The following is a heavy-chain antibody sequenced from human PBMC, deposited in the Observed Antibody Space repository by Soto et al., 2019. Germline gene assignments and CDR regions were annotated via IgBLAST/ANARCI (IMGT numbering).Heavy chain of an antibody. J-gene: IGHJ4*02. Sequence: ASVKVSCKASGYTFTSYGISWVRQAPGQGLEWMGWISAYNGNTNYAQKLQGRVTMTTDTSTSTAYMELRSLRSDDTAVYYCARFVVGRSVAVNGGNDYWGQGTLVTVSS. V-gene: IGHV1-18*01. CDR2: ISAYNGNT. CDR3: ARFVVGRSVAVNGGNDY. CDR1: GYTFTSYG. D-gene: IGHD6-19*01.